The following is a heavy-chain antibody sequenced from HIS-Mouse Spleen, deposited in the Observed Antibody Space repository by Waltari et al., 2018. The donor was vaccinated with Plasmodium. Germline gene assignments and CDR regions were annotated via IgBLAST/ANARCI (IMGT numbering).Heavy chain of an antibody. CDR3: ARVTSSGVYWYFDL. D-gene: IGHD3-3*01. V-gene: IGHV4-34*01. CDR2: INHSGST. J-gene: IGHJ2*01. CDR1: GGSFSGYY. Sequence: QVQLQQWGAGLLKPSETLSLTCAVYGGSFSGYYWSWIRQPPGKGLEWIGEINHSGSTNYNPSLKSRVTISVDTSKNQFSLKPSSVTAADTAVYYCARVTSSGVYWYFDLWGRGTLVTVSS.